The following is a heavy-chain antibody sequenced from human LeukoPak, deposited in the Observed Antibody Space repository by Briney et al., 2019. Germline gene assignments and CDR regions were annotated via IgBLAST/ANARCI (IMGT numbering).Heavy chain of an antibody. CDR2: ISSSSSYI. CDR3: AKDETHSSGWAPFDS. D-gene: IGHD6-19*01. Sequence: PGGSLRLSCAASGFTFSSYSMNWVRQAPGKGLEWVSSISSSSSYIYYADSVKGRFTISRDNSKNTLYLQMNSLRAEDTAVYYCAKDETHSSGWAPFDSWGQGTLVIVSS. V-gene: IGHV3-21*04. CDR1: GFTFSSYS. J-gene: IGHJ4*02.